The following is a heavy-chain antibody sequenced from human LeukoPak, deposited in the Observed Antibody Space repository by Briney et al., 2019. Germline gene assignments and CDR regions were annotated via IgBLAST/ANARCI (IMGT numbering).Heavy chain of an antibody. Sequence: SETLSLTCTVSGGSISSSSYYWGWLRQPPGKGLERIGSIYYSGSTYYNPSLKSRVTISVDTSKNQFSLKLSSVTAADTAVYYCARDGLNYYDSSDFDYWGQGTLVTVPS. D-gene: IGHD3-22*01. CDR3: ARDGLNYYDSSDFDY. CDR1: GGSISSSSYY. J-gene: IGHJ4*02. V-gene: IGHV4-39*07. CDR2: IYYSGST.